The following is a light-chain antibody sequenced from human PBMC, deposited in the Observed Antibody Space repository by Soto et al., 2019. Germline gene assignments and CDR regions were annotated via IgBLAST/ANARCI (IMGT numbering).Light chain of an antibody. Sequence: QSALTQPASMSGSPGQSITISCTGTSSDVGGYSYVSWYQQHPGKAPKLMIYEVSNRPSGVSNRFSGSKSGNTASLTISGLQPEDEADYYCSSYTSSSTLVFGGGTKLTVL. CDR3: SSYTSSSTLV. J-gene: IGLJ2*01. V-gene: IGLV2-14*01. CDR1: SSDVGGYSY. CDR2: EVS.